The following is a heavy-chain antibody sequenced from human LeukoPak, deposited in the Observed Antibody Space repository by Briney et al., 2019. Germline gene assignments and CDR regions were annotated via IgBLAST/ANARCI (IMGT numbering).Heavy chain of an antibody. J-gene: IGHJ6*03. V-gene: IGHV4-34*01. CDR1: GGSFSGYY. Sequence: SETLSLTCAVYGGSFSGYYWSWIRQPPGKGLEWIGEINHSGSTYYNPSLKSRVTMSVDTSKNQFSLKLSSVTAADTAVYYCARDDRVGAILGYMDVWGKGTTVTVSS. CDR2: INHSGST. CDR3: ARDDRVGAILGYMDV. D-gene: IGHD1-26*01.